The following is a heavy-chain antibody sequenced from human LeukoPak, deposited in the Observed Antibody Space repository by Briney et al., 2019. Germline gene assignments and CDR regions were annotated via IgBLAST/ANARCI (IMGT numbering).Heavy chain of an antibody. V-gene: IGHV1-2*02. CDR1: GHTFTGYY. CDR2: INPNSGGT. Sequence: ASVKVSCKASGHTFTGYYMHWVRQAPGQGLEWMGWINPNSGGTNYAQKFQGRVTMTRDTSISTAYMELSRLRSNDTAVYYCARGKNSGSYFGGNFDYWGQGTLVTVSS. D-gene: IGHD1-26*01. J-gene: IGHJ4*02. CDR3: ARGKNSGSYFGGNFDY.